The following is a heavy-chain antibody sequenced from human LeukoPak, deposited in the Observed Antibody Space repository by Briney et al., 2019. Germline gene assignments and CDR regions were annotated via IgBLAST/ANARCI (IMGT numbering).Heavy chain of an antibody. CDR3: ATRIAASGRYYFDY. D-gene: IGHD6-13*01. CDR2: IYSGGST. CDR1: GFTVNTNY. J-gene: IGHJ4*02. Sequence: GGSLRLSCAASGFTVNTNYVSWVRQAPGKGLEWVSLIYSGGSTYYADSVKGRFTISRDNSKNTLYLQMNSLRAEDTAVYYCATRIAASGRYYFDYWGQGTLVTVSS. V-gene: IGHV3-53*01.